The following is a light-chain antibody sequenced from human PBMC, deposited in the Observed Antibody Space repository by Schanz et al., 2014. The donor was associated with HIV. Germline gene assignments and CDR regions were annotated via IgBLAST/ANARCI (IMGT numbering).Light chain of an antibody. Sequence: SYELTQPPSMSVSPGQTASITCSGEKLGDKYACWYQQKPGQSPVLVIYQDTKRPSGIPERFSGSNSGNTATLTISGTQAMDEADYYCQVWESSTDMVFGGGTKLTVL. CDR2: QDT. CDR3: QVWESSTDMV. J-gene: IGLJ2*01. CDR1: KLGDKY. V-gene: IGLV3-1*01.